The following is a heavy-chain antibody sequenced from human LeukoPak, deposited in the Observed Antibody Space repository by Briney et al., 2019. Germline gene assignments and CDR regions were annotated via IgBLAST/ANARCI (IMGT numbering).Heavy chain of an antibody. CDR1: GFTDSSSY. CDR3: ARSFGYNPDY. D-gene: IGHD1-14*01. V-gene: IGHV3-53*01. J-gene: IGHJ4*02. CDR2: IYSGSNT. Sequence: PGGSLRLSCVLSGFTDSSSYMAWVRQAPGKGLEWVSVIYSGSNTYYADSVKGRFTISRDNSENTVYLQMNSLRAEDTAVYSCARSFGYNPDYSVQGTKVSVSS.